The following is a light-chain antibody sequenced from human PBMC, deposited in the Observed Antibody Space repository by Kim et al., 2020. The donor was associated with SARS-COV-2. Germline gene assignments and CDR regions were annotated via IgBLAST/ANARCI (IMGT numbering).Light chain of an antibody. J-gene: IGKJ4*01. CDR3: QQRSNWLT. V-gene: IGKV3-11*01. Sequence: SLSPGEIATPSCRASQSVSSYLAWYQQKPGQAPRLLIYDASNRATGIPARFSGSGSGTDFTLTISSLEPEDFAVYYCQQRSNWLTFGGGTKVDIK. CDR1: QSVSSY. CDR2: DAS.